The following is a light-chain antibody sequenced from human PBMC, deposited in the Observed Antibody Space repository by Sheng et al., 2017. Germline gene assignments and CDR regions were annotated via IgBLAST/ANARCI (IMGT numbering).Light chain of an antibody. V-gene: IGKV3-15*01. CDR1: QSVKSH. CDR3: QQHDNWPPIT. CDR2: GAS. J-gene: IGKJ5*01. Sequence: EVVMTQSPATLSVSPGESLTLSCWASQSVKSHVAWYQQKPGQAPRLLFFGASGRATGFPARFSASGSGTFFTLTITSLQPEDSAIYYCQQHDNWPPITFG.